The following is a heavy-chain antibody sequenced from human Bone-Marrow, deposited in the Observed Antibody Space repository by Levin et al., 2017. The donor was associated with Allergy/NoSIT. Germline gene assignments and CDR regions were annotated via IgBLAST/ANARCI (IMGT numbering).Heavy chain of an antibody. J-gene: IGHJ3*02. CDR1: GFTFSSYW. CDR3: ARVSWGRYYYDSSGYYYVNGDLREIGSEDAFDI. V-gene: IGHV3-7*01. D-gene: IGHD3-22*01. Sequence: GESLKISCAASGFTFSSYWMSWVRQAPGKGLEWVANIKQDGSEKYYVDSVKGRFTISRDNAKNSLYLQMNSLRAEDTAVYYCARVSWGRYYYDSSGYYYVNGDLREIGSEDAFDIWGQGTMVTVSS. CDR2: IKQDGSEK.